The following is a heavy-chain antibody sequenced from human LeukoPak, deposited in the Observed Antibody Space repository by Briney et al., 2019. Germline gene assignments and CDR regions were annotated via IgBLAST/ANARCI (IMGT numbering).Heavy chain of an antibody. CDR1: GGSISSYY. V-gene: IGHV4-59*01. J-gene: IGHJ4*02. D-gene: IGHD3-16*02. CDR3: ARGGYDYVWGSYRQDKTYYFDY. CDR2: IYYSGST. Sequence: PSETLPLTCTVSGGSISSYYWSWIRQLPGKRLEWIGYIYYSGSTNYNPSLKSRVTISVDTSKNQFSLKLSSVTAADTAVYYCARGGYDYVWGSYRQDKTYYFDYWGQGTLVTVSS.